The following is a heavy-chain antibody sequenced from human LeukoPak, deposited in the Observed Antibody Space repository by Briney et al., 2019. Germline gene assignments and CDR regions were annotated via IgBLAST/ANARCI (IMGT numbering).Heavy chain of an antibody. V-gene: IGHV1-2*06. CDR1: GYTFTASY. D-gene: IGHD6-19*01. J-gene: IGHJ4*02. CDR2: LNPNSVDT. CDR3: ARDKSRSSGWYSYFDY. Sequence: ASLTVSSKASGYTFTASYMHWVRHAPGQRLERMARLNPNSVDTNYTQKFQGRVTITTDTAISTVYMELSRLRSDDTAAYYCARDKSRSSGWYSYFDYWGQGTLVTVSS.